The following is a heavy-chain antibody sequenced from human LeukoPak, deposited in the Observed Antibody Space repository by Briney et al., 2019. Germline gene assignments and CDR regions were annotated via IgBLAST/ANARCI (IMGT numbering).Heavy chain of an antibody. D-gene: IGHD3-10*02. J-gene: IGHJ3*02. CDR3: AKVISPVRGAGPDAFDI. V-gene: IGHV3-9*01. CDR1: GFTFDDYA. CDR2: ISWNSGSI. Sequence: GGSLRLSCAASGFTFDDYAMHWVRQAPGKGLEWVSGISWNSGSIGYADSVKGRFTISRDNAKNSLYLQMNSLRAEDTALYYCAKVISPVRGAGPDAFDIWGQGTMVTVSS.